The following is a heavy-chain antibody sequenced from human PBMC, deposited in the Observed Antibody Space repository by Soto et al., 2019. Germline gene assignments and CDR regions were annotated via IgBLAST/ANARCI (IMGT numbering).Heavy chain of an antibody. CDR1: GGSVSSSSYY. D-gene: IGHD3-3*02. CDR3: ARDAGQHSGWFAP. V-gene: IGHV4-39*07. Sequence: SETLSLTCTVSGGSVSSSSYYWGWVRQPPGKGLEWIGSVYYSGSTYYNPSLKSRVTISVDRSKNQFSLKLSSVTAADTAVYYCARDAGQHSGWFAPWGQGTLVTVSS. J-gene: IGHJ5*02. CDR2: VYYSGST.